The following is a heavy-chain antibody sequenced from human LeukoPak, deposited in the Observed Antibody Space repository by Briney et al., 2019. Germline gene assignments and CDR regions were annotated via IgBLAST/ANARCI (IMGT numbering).Heavy chain of an antibody. CDR2: IYDSGST. J-gene: IGHJ4*02. V-gene: IGHV4-59*01. D-gene: IGHD6-13*01. Sequence: PSETLSLTCTVSGGSISSYYWSWIRQPPGKGLEWIGYIYDSGSTNYNPSLKSRVTISVDTSKNQFSLKLSSVTAADTAVYYCARKYSSSWPHFDYWGQGTLVTVSS. CDR3: ARKYSSSWPHFDY. CDR1: GGSISSYY.